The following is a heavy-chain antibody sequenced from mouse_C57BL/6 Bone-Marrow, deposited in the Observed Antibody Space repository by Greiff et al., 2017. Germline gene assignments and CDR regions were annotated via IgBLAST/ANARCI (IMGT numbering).Heavy chain of an antibody. CDR1: GYTFTDYN. CDR2: INPNNGGT. Sequence: EVQLQQSGPELVKPGASVKMSCKASGYTFTDYNMHWVKQSHGKSLEWIGYINPNNGGTSYNQKFKGKATLTVNKSSSTAYMELRSLTSEDSAVYYCASGIYYGNPFAYWGQGTPVTVSA. V-gene: IGHV1-22*01. CDR3: ASGIYYGNPFAY. D-gene: IGHD2-1*01. J-gene: IGHJ3*01.